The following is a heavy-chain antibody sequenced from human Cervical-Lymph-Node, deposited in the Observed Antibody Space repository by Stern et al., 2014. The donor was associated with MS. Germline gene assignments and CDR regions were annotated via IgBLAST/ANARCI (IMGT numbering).Heavy chain of an antibody. V-gene: IGHV6-1*01. CDR3: ARAPAIPGTWRFNWFDP. CDR2: AYYRTKWYY. D-gene: IGHD1-26*01. CDR1: GNSVSTHSAA. Sequence: QVQLVQSGPGLVKPSQTLSLTCAISGNSVSTHSAAWNWIRQSPSRGLEWLGRAYYRTKWYYDYAESVRSRITIRPDTSTNQVSLQLTSLTPEDTAVYYCARAPAIPGTWRFNWFDPWGQGTLVTVSS. J-gene: IGHJ5*02.